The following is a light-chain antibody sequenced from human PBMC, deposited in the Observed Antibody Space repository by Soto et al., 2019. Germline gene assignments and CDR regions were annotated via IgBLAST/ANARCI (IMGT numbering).Light chain of an antibody. CDR2: GHS. Sequence: QSVLTQLPSVSGAPGQRVTISCTGSSSNIGAGYDVHWYQQLPGTAPKLLIYGHSNRPSGVPDRFSGSKSGTSASLAITGLQAEDEADYYCQSYDSSLSGYVVFGGGTKLTVL. CDR3: QSYDSSLSGYVV. V-gene: IGLV1-40*01. J-gene: IGLJ2*01. CDR1: SSNIGAGYD.